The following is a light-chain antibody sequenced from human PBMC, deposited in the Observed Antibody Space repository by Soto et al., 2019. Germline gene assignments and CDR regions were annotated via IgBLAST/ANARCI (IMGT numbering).Light chain of an antibody. V-gene: IGLV2-14*03. CDR1: SSDVGGYDH. CDR2: DVS. J-gene: IGLJ3*02. CDR3: SSYKKKDPLV. Sequence: QSALTQPASVSGSPGQSITISCTGTSSDVGGYDHVSWYQQHPGKAPKLIIYDVSIRPSGVSNRFSGSKSGNTASLAVSGPQAEDGAVYYCSSYKKKDPLVFGGGTNPPVL.